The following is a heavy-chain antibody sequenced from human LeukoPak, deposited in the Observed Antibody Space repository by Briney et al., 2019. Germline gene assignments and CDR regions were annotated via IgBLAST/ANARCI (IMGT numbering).Heavy chain of an antibody. V-gene: IGHV3-21*01. CDR3: ARSEYDSSGYTFDY. J-gene: IGHJ4*02. Sequence: TGGSLRLSCAASGFTFSSYSMNWVRQAPGKGLEWVSSISSSSSYIYYADSVKGRFTISRDKAKNSPYLQMNSLRAEDTAVYYCARSEYDSSGYTFDYWGQGTLVTVSS. CDR2: ISSSSSYI. D-gene: IGHD3-22*01. CDR1: GFTFSSYS.